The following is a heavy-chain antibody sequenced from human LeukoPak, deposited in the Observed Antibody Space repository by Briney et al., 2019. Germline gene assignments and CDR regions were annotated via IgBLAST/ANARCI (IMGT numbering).Heavy chain of an antibody. CDR3: VREHYWAFDH. J-gene: IGHJ4*02. V-gene: IGHV3-48*01. Sequence: GGSLRLSCEASGFIFSDYSMNWVRQAPGKGLEWIAYIRGSSTDITYADPVKGRFSIYRDDAKNSLYLQMGSLRAEDTAVYYCVREHYWAFDHWGQGILVTVSS. D-gene: IGHD2-8*02. CDR1: GFIFSDYS. CDR2: IRGSSTDI.